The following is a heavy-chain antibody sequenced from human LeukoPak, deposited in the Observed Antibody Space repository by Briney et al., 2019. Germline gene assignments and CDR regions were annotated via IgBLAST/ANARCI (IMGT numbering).Heavy chain of an antibody. CDR3: ARAGSCSGGSCYSSHFFDY. CDR1: GGSISGGDYY. Sequence: PSETLSLTCTVSGGSISGGDYYWSWIRQPPGKGLEWIGYIYYSGSTYYNPSLKSRVTISVDTSKNQFSLKLSSVTAADTAVYYCARAGSCSGGSCYSSHFFDYWGQGTLVTVSS. V-gene: IGHV4-30-4*01. CDR2: IYYSGST. J-gene: IGHJ4*02. D-gene: IGHD2-15*01.